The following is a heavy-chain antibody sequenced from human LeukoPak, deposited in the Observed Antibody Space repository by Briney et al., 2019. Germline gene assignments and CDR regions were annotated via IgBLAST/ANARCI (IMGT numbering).Heavy chain of an antibody. D-gene: IGHD3/OR15-3a*01. CDR1: GFTFSSYW. V-gene: IGHV3-21*01. CDR2: ISSSSSYI. CDR3: ARERTGYYGMDV. Sequence: GGSLRLSCAASGFTFSSYWMSWVRQAPGKGLEWVSSISSSSSYIYYADSVKGRFTISRDNAKNSLYLQMNSLRAEDTAVYYCARERTGYYGMDVWGQGTTVTVSS. J-gene: IGHJ6*02.